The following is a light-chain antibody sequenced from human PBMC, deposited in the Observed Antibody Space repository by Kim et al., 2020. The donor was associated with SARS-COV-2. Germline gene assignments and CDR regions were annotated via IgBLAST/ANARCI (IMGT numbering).Light chain of an antibody. CDR2: DAS. Sequence: EIVLTQSPATLSLSPGERATLSCGASQSVGSYLAWYQQRPGQAPRLLIYDASNRATGIPARFSGSGSGTDFTLTINSLEPEDFAVYYCQQRANWPTVTFGEGTKVEI. J-gene: IGKJ4*01. CDR1: QSVGSY. V-gene: IGKV3-11*01. CDR3: QQRANWPTVT.